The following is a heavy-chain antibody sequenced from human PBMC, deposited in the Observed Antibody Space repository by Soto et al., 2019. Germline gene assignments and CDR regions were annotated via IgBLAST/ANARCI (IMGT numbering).Heavy chain of an antibody. Sequence: GGSLRLSCAASGFTFSSYAMSWVRQAPGKGLEWVSAISGSGGSTYYADSVKGRFTISRDNSKNTLYLQMNSLRAEDTAVYYCARATLDYDFWSGYYTSFDYWGQGTLVTVSS. D-gene: IGHD3-3*01. V-gene: IGHV3-23*01. J-gene: IGHJ4*02. CDR2: ISGSGGST. CDR1: GFTFSSYA. CDR3: ARATLDYDFWSGYYTSFDY.